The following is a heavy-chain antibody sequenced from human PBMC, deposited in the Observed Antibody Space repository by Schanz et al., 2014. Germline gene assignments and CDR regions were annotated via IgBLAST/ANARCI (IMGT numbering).Heavy chain of an antibody. D-gene: IGHD3-9*01. CDR1: EYSFTSYS. J-gene: IGHJ5*02. CDR2: INTGSGYT. Sequence: SVKVSCNASEYSFTSYSMHWVRQAPGQRLEWMRWINTGSGYTKDSPNFQGRVTITRDTSASTAYMELSSLISEYTAVYHCAKAEYDILTDYYSSLDAWGKGSLGNVS. CDR3: AKAEYDILTDYYSSLDA. V-gene: IGHV1-3*04.